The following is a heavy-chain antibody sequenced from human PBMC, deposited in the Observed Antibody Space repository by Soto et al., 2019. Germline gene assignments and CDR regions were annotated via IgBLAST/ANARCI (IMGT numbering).Heavy chain of an antibody. Sequence: GGSLRLSCAASGFTFSSYWMSWVRQAPGKGLEWVANIKEDGSERYYVDSVKGRITISRDNAKNSLYLQMNSLRAEDTAVYYCARATGADKEDYWGQGTLVTVSS. D-gene: IGHD3-10*01. CDR1: GFTFSSYW. CDR2: IKEDGSER. CDR3: ARATGADKEDY. J-gene: IGHJ4*02. V-gene: IGHV3-7*04.